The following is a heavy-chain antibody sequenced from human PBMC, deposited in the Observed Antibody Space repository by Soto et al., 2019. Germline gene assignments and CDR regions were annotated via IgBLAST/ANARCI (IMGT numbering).Heavy chain of an antibody. CDR2: IKSDGSTT. CDR3: TRAAVAAHFDF. J-gene: IGHJ4*02. Sequence: GGSLRLSCAASGFTFSSYWMHWVRQAPGKGLVWVSRIKSDGSTTGYADSVKGRFSISRDNAKNTLYLQMNSLRADDTAVDYCTRAAVAAHFDFWGRGTLVTVSS. V-gene: IGHV3-74*01. CDR1: GFTFSSYW. D-gene: IGHD6-19*01.